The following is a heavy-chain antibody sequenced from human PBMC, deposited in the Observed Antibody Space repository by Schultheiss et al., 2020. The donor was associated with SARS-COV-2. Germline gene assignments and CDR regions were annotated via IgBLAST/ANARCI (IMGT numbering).Heavy chain of an antibody. CDR2: IIPIFGTA. D-gene: IGHD3-3*01. CDR3: ARQGQEVRLNGMDV. J-gene: IGHJ6*02. V-gene: IGHV1-69*13. Sequence: SVKVSFKASGYTFTNYGINWVRQAPGQGLEWMGGIIPIFGTANYAQKFQGRVTITADESTSTAYMEMSSLKSEDTAVYYCARQGQEVRLNGMDVWGQGTTVTVSS. CDR1: GYTFTNYG.